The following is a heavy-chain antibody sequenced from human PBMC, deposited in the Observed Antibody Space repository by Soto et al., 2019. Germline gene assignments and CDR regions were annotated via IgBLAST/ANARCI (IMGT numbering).Heavy chain of an antibody. V-gene: IGHV1-18*01. CDR2: ISAYNGNR. CDR1: GYTFTSYG. D-gene: IGHD3-22*01. J-gene: IGHJ4*02. Sequence: ASVKVSCKASGYTFTSYGISWVRQAPGQVLEWMGWISAYNGNRNYAQKLQGRVTMTTDTSTSTAYMELRSLRSDDTAVYYCARDRGYYYDSSGYLFDYWGQGTLVTVSS. CDR3: ARDRGYYYDSSGYLFDY.